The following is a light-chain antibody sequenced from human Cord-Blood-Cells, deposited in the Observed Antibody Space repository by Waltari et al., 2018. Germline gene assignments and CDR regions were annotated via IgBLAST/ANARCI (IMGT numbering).Light chain of an antibody. Sequence: DIPMTQSRSSLSASVGDRVTITCRVSQSISSYLNWYQQKPGKAPKLLIYAASSLQSGVPSRFSGSGSGTDFTLTISSLQPEDFATYYCQQSYSTPLTFGGGTKVEIK. CDR1: QSISSY. V-gene: IGKV1-39*01. CDR2: AAS. CDR3: QQSYSTPLT. J-gene: IGKJ4*01.